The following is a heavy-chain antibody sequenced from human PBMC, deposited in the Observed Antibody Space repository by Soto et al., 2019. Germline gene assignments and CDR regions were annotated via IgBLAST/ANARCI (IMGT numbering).Heavy chain of an antibody. CDR3: ARDRITVAESGMDV. J-gene: IGHJ6*02. Sequence: GGSLRLSCAASGFTFSSYSMNWVRQAPGKGLEWVSSISSSSSYIYYADSVKGRFTISRDNAKNSLYLQMNSLRAEDTAVYYCARDRITVAESGMDVWGQGTTVTVSS. CDR1: GFTFSSYS. CDR2: ISSSSSYI. V-gene: IGHV3-21*01. D-gene: IGHD6-19*01.